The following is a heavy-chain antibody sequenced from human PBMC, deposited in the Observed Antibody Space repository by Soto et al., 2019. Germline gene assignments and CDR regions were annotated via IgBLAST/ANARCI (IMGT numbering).Heavy chain of an antibody. D-gene: IGHD6-19*01. CDR1: GYTFTSYG. CDR2: IRAYNGYT. CDR3: ARASDGYRSGWYVGYFDY. V-gene: IGHV1-18*04. Sequence: QVQLVQSGAEVKKPGASVKVSCKASGYTFTSYGISWVRQAPGQGLEWMGWIRAYNGYTNYAQKFQDRVTMTTDTSTSTAYMELRSLISDDTAVYYCARASDGYRSGWYVGYFDYWGQGTLVTVSS. J-gene: IGHJ4*02.